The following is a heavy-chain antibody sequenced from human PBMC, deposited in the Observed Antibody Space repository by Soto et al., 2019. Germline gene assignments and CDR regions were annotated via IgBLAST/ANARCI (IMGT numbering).Heavy chain of an antibody. J-gene: IGHJ5*01. CDR1: GFTFRDYA. CDR2: ITNRGDHT. D-gene: IGHD2-8*01. Sequence: EVEVLESGGDLVQPGGSLRLSCTASGFTFRDYAMTWVRQAPGQGLEYVSSITNRGDHTYYADSVKGRFTISRDNSKNTLYLQMNSLRVEDTAIYYCARHVVDRGVHSWGQGTLVTVSS. V-gene: IGHV3-23*01. CDR3: ARHVVDRGVHS.